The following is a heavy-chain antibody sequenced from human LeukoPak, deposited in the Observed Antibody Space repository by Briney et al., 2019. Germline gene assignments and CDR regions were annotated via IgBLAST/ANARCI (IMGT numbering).Heavy chain of an antibody. D-gene: IGHD3-22*01. CDR3: AKDHQTMIVVVMTD. Sequence: QTGGSLRLSCAASGFTFSSYAMSWVRQAPGRGLEWVSGISGGGGSTYYADSVKGRFTISRDNSKNTLYLQMNSLRAEDTAVYYCAKDHQTMIVVVMTDWGQGTLVTVSS. CDR1: GFTFSSYA. J-gene: IGHJ4*02. V-gene: IGHV3-23*01. CDR2: ISGGGGST.